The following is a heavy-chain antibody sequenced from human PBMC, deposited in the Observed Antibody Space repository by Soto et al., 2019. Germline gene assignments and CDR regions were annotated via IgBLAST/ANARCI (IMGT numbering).Heavy chain of an antibody. J-gene: IGHJ4*02. Sequence: GGSLRLSCAASGFTFSSYSMNWVRQAPGKGLEWVSSISSSSSYIYYADSVKGRFSLSRDKSRNTLYLQMNRLRVEDTAVYYCSRDHSSGGYDYRGQGSLVTVSS. CDR1: GFTFSSYS. D-gene: IGHD2-8*02. V-gene: IGHV3-21*04. CDR2: ISSSSSYI. CDR3: SRDHSSGGYDY.